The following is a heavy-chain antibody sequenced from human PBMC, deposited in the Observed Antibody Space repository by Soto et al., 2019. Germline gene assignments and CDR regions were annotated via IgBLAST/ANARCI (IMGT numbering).Heavy chain of an antibody. CDR1: GGSISSGGYS. CDR3: ARGAPFY. Sequence: SETLSLTCAVSGGSISSGGYSWCWIRQPPGKGLEWIGYIYHSGSTYYNPSLKSRVTISVDRSKNQFSLKLSSVTAADTAVYYCARGAPFYWGQGTLVTVSS. CDR2: IYHSGST. V-gene: IGHV4-30-2*01. J-gene: IGHJ4*02.